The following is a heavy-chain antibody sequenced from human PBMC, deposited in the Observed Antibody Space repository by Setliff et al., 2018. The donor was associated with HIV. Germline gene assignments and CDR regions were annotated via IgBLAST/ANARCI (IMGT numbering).Heavy chain of an antibody. D-gene: IGHD5-12*01. V-gene: IGHV4-4*07. Sequence: PSETLSLTCTVSGGSISSYYWSWIRQPAGKGLEWIGRIYTSGSTNYNPSLKSRVTISVDTSKNQFSLKLSSVTAADTAVYYCAREIWGQVAHVPYGIDVWGQGTTVTVSS. CDR3: AREIWGQVAHVPYGIDV. J-gene: IGHJ6*02. CDR2: IYTSGST. CDR1: GGSISSYY.